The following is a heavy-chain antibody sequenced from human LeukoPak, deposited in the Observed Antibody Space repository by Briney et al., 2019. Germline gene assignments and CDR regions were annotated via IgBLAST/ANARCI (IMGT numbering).Heavy chain of an antibody. CDR3: ARDKEMAAITGSLFDF. CDR2: IKEDESEK. J-gene: IGHJ4*02. Sequence: GGSLRLSCAASGFTFSWYWMSWVRQAPGKGLEWVANIKEDESEKYYVDSVKGRFTISRDNDLQMNSLRAEDTAVYYCARDKEMAAITGSLFDFWGQGTLVTVSS. V-gene: IGHV3-7*01. D-gene: IGHD5-24*01. CDR1: GFTFSWYW.